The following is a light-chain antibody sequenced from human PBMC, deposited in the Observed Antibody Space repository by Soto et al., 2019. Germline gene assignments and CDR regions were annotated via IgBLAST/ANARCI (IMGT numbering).Light chain of an antibody. Sequence: QSVLTQPASVSGSPGQSITISCTGTSSDIGSYNYVSWYQQHPGKAPKLIIYEVSNRPSGVSNRFSGSKSGNTASLTISGLQAEDEADYYCSSYASSSTIFAGGTKLTVL. J-gene: IGLJ2*01. CDR1: SSDIGSYNY. CDR2: EVS. CDR3: SSYASSSTI. V-gene: IGLV2-14*01.